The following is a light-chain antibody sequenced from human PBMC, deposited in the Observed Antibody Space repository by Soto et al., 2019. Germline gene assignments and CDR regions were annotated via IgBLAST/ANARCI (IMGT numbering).Light chain of an antibody. CDR2: GNS. CDR1: SSNIGAGYD. CDR3: QSYDSSLSGWV. V-gene: IGLV1-40*01. J-gene: IGLJ1*01. Sequence: RVTISCTGSSSNIGAGYDVHWYQQLPGTAPKLLIYGNSNRPSGVPDRFSGSKSGTSASLAITGLQAEDEADYYCQSYDSSLSGWVFGTGTKVTLL.